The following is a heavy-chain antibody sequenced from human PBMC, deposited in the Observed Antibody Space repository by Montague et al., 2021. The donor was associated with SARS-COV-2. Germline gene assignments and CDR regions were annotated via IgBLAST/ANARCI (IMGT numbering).Heavy chain of an antibody. J-gene: IGHJ4*02. CDR1: GVSITDSY. V-gene: IGHV4-4*08. CDR2: VLNNKGA. D-gene: IGHD3-10*01. Sequence: SETLSLTCTVSGVSITDSYWCWIWLPPRKGQEWVGVVLNNKGANTNPTLKSRGTITVATSKNQFSLRLNSVTAADTASDYCVSHTLYAGLNGSPDFWDQGTLVTVSS. CDR3: VSHTLYAGLNGSPDF.